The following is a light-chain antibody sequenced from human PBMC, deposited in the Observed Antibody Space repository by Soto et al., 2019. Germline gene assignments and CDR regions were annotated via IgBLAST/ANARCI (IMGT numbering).Light chain of an antibody. CDR3: QHYDNLLYT. Sequence: DIQMTQSPSSLSASVGARVTITCQASRDIGVYLNWFQQRPGKAPKLLIYDGSHLETGVTSRFSGSGSGTDFTFTISSLQPEDIATYYCQHYDNLLYTFGQGTKLEIK. V-gene: IGKV1-33*01. J-gene: IGKJ2*01. CDR1: RDIGVY. CDR2: DGS.